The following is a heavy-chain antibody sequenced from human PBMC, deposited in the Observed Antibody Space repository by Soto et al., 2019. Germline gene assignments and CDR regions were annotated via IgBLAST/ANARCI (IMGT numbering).Heavy chain of an antibody. CDR3: AKRGFCSDTTCYSFHFDY. D-gene: IGHD2-15*01. CDR2: ITSDGSNK. Sequence: GGSLRLSCAASGFTFSGHGMDWVRQAPGKXLEWVALITSDGSNKYYADSVKGRVTISRDNSKNTLYLQMNSMRVEDTAVYYCAKRGFCSDTTCYSFHFDYWGQGTMVTVSS. V-gene: IGHV3-30*18. CDR1: GFTFSGHG. J-gene: IGHJ4*01.